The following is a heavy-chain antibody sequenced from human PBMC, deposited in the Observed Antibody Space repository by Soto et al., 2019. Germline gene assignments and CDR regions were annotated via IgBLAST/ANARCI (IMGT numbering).Heavy chain of an antibody. CDR1: GFAFNNYA. V-gene: IGHV3-23*01. CDR2: ISSTGGGT. CDR3: AKGHDIVVVPTIDY. J-gene: IGHJ4*02. Sequence: PGGSLRLSCAASGFAFNNYAMSWVRQAPGKGLEWVSGISSTGGGTNYADPVRGRFTISRDNSKNELYLQMNNLRAGDTALYYCAKGHDIVVVPTIDYWGQGTLVTVSS. D-gene: IGHD2-15*01.